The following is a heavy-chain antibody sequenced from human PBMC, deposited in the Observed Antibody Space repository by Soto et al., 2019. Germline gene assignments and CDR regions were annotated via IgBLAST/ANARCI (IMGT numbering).Heavy chain of an antibody. Sequence: QVQLVESGGGVVQPGRSLKLCCAASGFTFSSYGMHWVRQAPGKGLEWVAVIWYDGSNKYYADSVKGRFTISRDNSKNMLYLQMNSLRAEDTAVYYCARGMRAYSYGPPDYWCQGTLFTVSS. CDR2: IWYDGSNK. J-gene: IGHJ4*02. D-gene: IGHD5-18*01. CDR1: GFTFSSYG. CDR3: ARGMRAYSYGPPDY. V-gene: IGHV3-33*01.